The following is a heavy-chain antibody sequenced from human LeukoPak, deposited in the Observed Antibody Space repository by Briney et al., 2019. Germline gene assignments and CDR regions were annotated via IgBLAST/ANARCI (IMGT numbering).Heavy chain of an antibody. J-gene: IGHJ4*02. Sequence: GGSLRLSCSASGFTFSSYAMYWVRQAPGKGLEWVANIKQDESEKYYVDSVKGRFTISRDNAKNSLYLQMNSLRAEDTAVYYCARDYGDSGYDLVKDYWGQGTLVTVSS. CDR3: ARDYGDSGYDLVKDY. CDR1: GFTFSSYA. CDR2: IKQDESEK. D-gene: IGHD5-12*01. V-gene: IGHV3-7*03.